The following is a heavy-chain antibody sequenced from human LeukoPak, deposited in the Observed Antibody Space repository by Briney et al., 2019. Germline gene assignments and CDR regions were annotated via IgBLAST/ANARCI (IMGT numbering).Heavy chain of an antibody. CDR1: GFTFSSYA. CDR2: IGDSDS. D-gene: IGHD4-17*01. V-gene: IGHV3-23*01. CDR3: AKGPTVSAFGH. J-gene: IGHJ5*02. Sequence: PGGSLRLSCAASGFTFSSYAMTWVRQAPGKGLEWVSSIGDSDSSYGDSVKGRFIISRDDFMNTLYLQMDSLRGDDTAVYYCAKGPTVSAFGHWGQGILVTVSS.